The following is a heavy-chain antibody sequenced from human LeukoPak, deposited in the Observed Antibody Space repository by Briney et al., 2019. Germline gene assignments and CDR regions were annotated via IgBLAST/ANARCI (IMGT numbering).Heavy chain of an antibody. CDR3: ARLQVHCGGDCYTRWFDP. D-gene: IGHD2-21*02. Sequence: SETLSLTCTVSGGSVSSYYWSWIRQPQGKGLEWIAYNYYSGSTKYNPSLKSRVTISLDRSKNQFSLKLRSVTAADTAVYYCARLQVHCGGDCYTRWFDPWGQGTLVTVSS. V-gene: IGHV4-59*08. CDR1: GGSVSSYY. CDR2: NYYSGST. J-gene: IGHJ5*02.